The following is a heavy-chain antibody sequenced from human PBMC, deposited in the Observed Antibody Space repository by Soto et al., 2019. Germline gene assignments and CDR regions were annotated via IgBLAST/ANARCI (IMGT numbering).Heavy chain of an antibody. Sequence: QVQLMQSGAEVKKPGSSVKVSCKASGGTFRNYAISWVRQAPGQGLEWMGGTIPIFGTANYAHKFQGRVTITADESTSTAYMELSSLRSEDTAVYYCARPTQIKQYCGGDCYSAPLDYWGQGTLVTVSS. J-gene: IGHJ4*02. CDR3: ARPTQIKQYCGGDCYSAPLDY. CDR1: GGTFRNYA. CDR2: TIPIFGTA. D-gene: IGHD2-21*02. V-gene: IGHV1-69*12.